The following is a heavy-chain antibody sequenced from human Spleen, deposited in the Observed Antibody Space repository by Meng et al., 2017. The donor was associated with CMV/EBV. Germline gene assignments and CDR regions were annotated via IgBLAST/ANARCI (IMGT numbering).Heavy chain of an antibody. V-gene: IGHV3-48*04. Sequence: GGSLRLSCAASGFTFSSYSMNWVRQAPGKGLEWVSYISSSSSTIYYADSVKGRFTISRDNAKNSLYLQMNSLRAEDTAVYYCAGFGVAITNGLDVWGRGTTVTVSS. D-gene: IGHD3-3*01. CDR2: ISSSSSTI. CDR1: GFTFSSYS. CDR3: AGFGVAITNGLDV. J-gene: IGHJ6*02.